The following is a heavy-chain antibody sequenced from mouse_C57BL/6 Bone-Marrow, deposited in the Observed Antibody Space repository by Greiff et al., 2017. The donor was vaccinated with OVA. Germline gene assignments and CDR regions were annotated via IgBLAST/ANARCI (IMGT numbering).Heavy chain of an antibody. J-gene: IGHJ3*01. CDR1: GFTFSSYA. CDR2: ISDGGSYT. V-gene: IGHV5-4*03. CDR3: ARVNYYGSSPWCAY. Sequence: EVMLVESGGGLVKPGGSLKLSCAASGFTFSSYAMSWVRQTPEKRLEWVATISDGGSYTYYPDNVKGRFTFSRDNAKSNLYLQMSHLKAEDTAIYYCARVNYYGSSPWCAYGGQGTLVTVSA. D-gene: IGHD1-1*01.